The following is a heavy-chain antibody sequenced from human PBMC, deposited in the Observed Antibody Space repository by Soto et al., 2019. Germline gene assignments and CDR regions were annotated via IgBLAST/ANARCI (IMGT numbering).Heavy chain of an antibody. CDR3: ARWLGEYQLLNVLYYYYYGMDV. CDR2: MNPNSGNT. V-gene: IGHV1-8*01. J-gene: IGHJ6*02. D-gene: IGHD2-2*01. Sequence: QVQLVQSGAEVKKPGASVKVSCKASGYTFTSYDINWVRQATGQGLEWMGWMNPNSGNTGYAQKFQGRVTMTRNTSKSTAYMELSSLRSEDTAVYYCARWLGEYQLLNVLYYYYYGMDVWGQGTTVTVSS. CDR1: GYTFTSYD.